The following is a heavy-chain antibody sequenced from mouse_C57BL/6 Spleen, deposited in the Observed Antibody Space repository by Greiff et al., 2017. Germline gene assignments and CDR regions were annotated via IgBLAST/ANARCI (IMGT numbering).Heavy chain of an antibody. CDR1: GFTFTDYY. V-gene: IGHV7-3*01. CDR3: ARPIYYGNYGAMDY. J-gene: IGHJ4*01. Sequence: DVMLVESGGGLVQPGGSLSLSCAASGFTFTDYYMSWVRQPPGKALEWLGFIRNKANGYTTEYSASVKGRFTISRDNSQSILYLQMNALRAEDSATYYCARPIYYGNYGAMDYWGQGTSVTVSS. CDR2: IRNKANGYTT. D-gene: IGHD2-1*01.